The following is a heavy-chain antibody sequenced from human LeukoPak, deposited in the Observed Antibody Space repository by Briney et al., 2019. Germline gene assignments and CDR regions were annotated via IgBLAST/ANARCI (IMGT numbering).Heavy chain of an antibody. D-gene: IGHD6-13*01. CDR2: IYYSGST. CDR1: GDSIIRYY. V-gene: IGHV4-59*01. CDR3: ARGVSSSRSPDY. J-gene: IGHJ4*02. Sequence: SVTLSLTCTVSGDSIIRYYWSWIRQPPGKGLEWIGYIYYSGSTNYNPSLKSRVTISVDTSKNQFSLKLSSVTAADTAVYYCARGVSSSRSPDYWGQGTLVTVSS.